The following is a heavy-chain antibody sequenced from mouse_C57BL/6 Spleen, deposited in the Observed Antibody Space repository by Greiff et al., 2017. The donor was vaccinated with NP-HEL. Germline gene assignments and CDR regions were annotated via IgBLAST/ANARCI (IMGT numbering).Heavy chain of an antibody. CDR2: IYPGNSDT. CDR1: GYTFTSYW. J-gene: IGHJ2*01. Sequence: EVKLVESGTVLARPGASVKMSCKTSGYTFTSYWMHWVKQRPGQGLEWIGAIYPGNSDTSYNQKFKGKAKLTAVTSASTAYMELSSLTNEDSAVYYCTREGITTVVAREDYWGQGTTLTVSS. V-gene: IGHV1-5*01. CDR3: TREGITTVVAREDY. D-gene: IGHD1-1*01.